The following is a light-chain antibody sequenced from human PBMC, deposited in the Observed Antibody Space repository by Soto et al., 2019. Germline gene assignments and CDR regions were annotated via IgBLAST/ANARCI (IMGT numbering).Light chain of an antibody. CDR2: DAS. CDR1: LPISRW. V-gene: IGKV1-5*01. Sequence: QITQSPSSLSASVGERVTITCRASLPISRWLAWYQQKPGRAPKLLIYDASTLESGVPSRFSGSGSETEFTLTISGLQHDDFATSFCHSRAFGEGTRLEIK. CDR3: HSRA. J-gene: IGKJ5*01.